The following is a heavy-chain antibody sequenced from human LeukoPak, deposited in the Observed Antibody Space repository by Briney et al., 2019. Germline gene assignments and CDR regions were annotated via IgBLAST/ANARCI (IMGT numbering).Heavy chain of an antibody. CDR2: IYTSGST. CDR1: GGSISSSSYY. J-gene: IGHJ4*02. D-gene: IGHD3-22*01. Sequence: PSETLSLTCTVSGGSISSSSYYWGWIRQPPGKGLEWIGRIYTSGSTNYNPSLKSRVTMSVDTSKNQFSLKLSSVTAADTAVYYCARRYDSTFDYWGQGTLVTVSS. V-gene: IGHV4-61*05. CDR3: ARRYDSTFDY.